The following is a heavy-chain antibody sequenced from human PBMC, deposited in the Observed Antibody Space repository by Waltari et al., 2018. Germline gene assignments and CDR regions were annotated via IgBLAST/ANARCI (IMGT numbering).Heavy chain of an antibody. Sequence: QVQLVQSGAEVKKPGASVKVSCKASGYTFTSYAMHWVRQAPGQRLEWMGWINAGNGNRKYSEKLQGRVTLTRDTSASTAYMELSSLRTEDTAVYYCAKGGYSYCYDGMDVWGQGTTVTVSS. J-gene: IGHJ6*02. D-gene: IGHD4-4*01. V-gene: IGHV1-3*01. CDR2: INAGNGNR. CDR3: AKGGYSYCYDGMDV. CDR1: GYTFTSYA.